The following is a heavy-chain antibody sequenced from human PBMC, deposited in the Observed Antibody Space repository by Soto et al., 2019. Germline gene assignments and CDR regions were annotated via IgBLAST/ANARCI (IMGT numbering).Heavy chain of an antibody. Sequence: SETLSLTCAVYDGSFSGYYWSWIRQPPGKGLEWIGEINHSGSTNYNPSLKSRVTISVDTSKNQFSLKLSSVTAADTAVYYCARWSSSSWYGSGWYRSFDYWGQGTLVTVSS. CDR3: ARWSSSSWYGSGWYRSFDY. V-gene: IGHV4-34*01. D-gene: IGHD6-13*01. J-gene: IGHJ4*02. CDR2: INHSGST. CDR1: DGSFSGYY.